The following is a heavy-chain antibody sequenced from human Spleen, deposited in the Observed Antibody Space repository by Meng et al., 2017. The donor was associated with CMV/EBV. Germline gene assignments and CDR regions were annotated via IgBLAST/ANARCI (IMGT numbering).Heavy chain of an antibody. Sequence: GGSLRLSCKGSGYSFTSYWIGWVRQMPGKGLEWMGIIYPGDSDTRYSPSFQGQVTISADKSISTAYLQWSSLKASDTAMYYCARLTRLGDIVVVPAVNWFDPWGQGTLVTVSS. V-gene: IGHV5-51*01. J-gene: IGHJ5*02. CDR1: GYSFTSYW. CDR3: ARLTRLGDIVVVPAVNWFDP. CDR2: IYPGDSDT. D-gene: IGHD2-2*01.